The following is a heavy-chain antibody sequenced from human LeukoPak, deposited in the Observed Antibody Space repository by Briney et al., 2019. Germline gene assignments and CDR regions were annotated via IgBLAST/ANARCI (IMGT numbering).Heavy chain of an antibody. Sequence: SQTLSLTCAVSGGSISSGGYSWSWVRQPPGKGLEWIGEINHSGSTNYNSSLESRLTISVDKSKNQFSLRLSSVTAADTAVYYCAGLPIQLDAFDIWGQGTMVTVSS. J-gene: IGHJ3*02. D-gene: IGHD1-1*01. CDR1: GGSISSGGYS. V-gene: IGHV4-30-2*01. CDR3: AGLPIQLDAFDI. CDR2: INHSGST.